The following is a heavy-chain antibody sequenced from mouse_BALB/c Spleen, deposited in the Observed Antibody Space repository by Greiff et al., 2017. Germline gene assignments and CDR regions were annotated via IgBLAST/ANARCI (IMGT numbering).Heavy chain of an antibody. Sequence: VQLKESGAELVKPGASVKLSCTASGFNIKDTYMHWVKQRPEQGLEWIGRIDPANGNTKYDPKFQGKATITADTSSNTAYLQLSSLTSEDTAVYYCARSYSYYFDYWGQGTTLTVSS. CDR1: GFNIKDTY. CDR3: ARSYSYYFDY. D-gene: IGHD2-10*01. V-gene: IGHV14-3*02. J-gene: IGHJ2*01. CDR2: IDPANGNT.